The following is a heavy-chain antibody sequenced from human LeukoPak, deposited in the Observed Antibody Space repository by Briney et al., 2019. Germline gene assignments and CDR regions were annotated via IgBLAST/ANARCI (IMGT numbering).Heavy chain of an antibody. J-gene: IGHJ4*02. V-gene: IGHV3-33*03. D-gene: IGHD5-12*01. Sequence: GGSLRLSCAASGFTFSSYGMHWVRQAPGKGLEWVAVIWYDGTNKYYADSVKGRFTISRDNAKNTLYLQMNSLRAEDTAVYYCASGYRDYGVGYWGQGTLVTVSS. CDR3: ASGYRDYGVGY. CDR1: GFTFSSYG. CDR2: IWYDGTNK.